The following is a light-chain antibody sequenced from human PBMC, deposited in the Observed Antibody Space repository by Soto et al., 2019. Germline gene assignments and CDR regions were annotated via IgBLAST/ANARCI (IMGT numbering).Light chain of an antibody. CDR2: GAS. V-gene: IGKV3-20*01. CDR3: QQYGSSRWT. Sequence: EVVMTHSPANLSLSPGAGATLSCWASQPVSDKLAWYQQKPGQAPRLLIYGASARALGIPDRFSGSGSGTDFTLTISRLEPEDFAVYYCQQYGSSRWTFGQGTKVDI. J-gene: IGKJ1*01. CDR1: QPVSDK.